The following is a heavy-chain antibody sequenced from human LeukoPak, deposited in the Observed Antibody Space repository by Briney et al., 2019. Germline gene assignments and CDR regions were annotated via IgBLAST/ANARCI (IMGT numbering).Heavy chain of an antibody. J-gene: IGHJ6*03. D-gene: IGHD2-2*01. CDR1: GFTFSGYS. Sequence: PGGSLRLSCAASGFTFSGYSMNWVRQAPGKGLEWVSSISSSSSYIYYADSVKGRFTISRDNAKNSLYLQMNSLRAEDTAVYYCARTGCSSTSCYVYYYYYMDVWGKGTTVTVSS. CDR3: ARTGCSSTSCYVYYYYYMDV. CDR2: ISSSSSYI. V-gene: IGHV3-21*01.